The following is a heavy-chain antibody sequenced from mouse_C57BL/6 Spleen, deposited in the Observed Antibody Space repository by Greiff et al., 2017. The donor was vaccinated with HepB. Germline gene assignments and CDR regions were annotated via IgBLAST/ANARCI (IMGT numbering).Heavy chain of an antibody. CDR2: ISSGGDYI. CDR1: GFTFSSYA. V-gene: IGHV5-9-1*02. J-gene: IGHJ3*01. Sequence: EVHLVESGEGLVKPGGSLKLSCAASGFTFSSYAMSWVRQTPEKRLEWVAYISSGGDYIYYADTVKGRFTISRDNARNTLYLQMSSLKSEDTAMYYCTRGGYPAWFAYWGQGTLVTVSA. D-gene: IGHD2-14*01. CDR3: TRGGYPAWFAY.